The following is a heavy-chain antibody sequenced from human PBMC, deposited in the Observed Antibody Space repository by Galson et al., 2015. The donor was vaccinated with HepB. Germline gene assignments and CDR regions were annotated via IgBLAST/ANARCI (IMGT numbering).Heavy chain of an antibody. CDR2: ITSSGSTT. Sequence: SLRLSCAASGFSFSSYAMSWVRQAPGKGLEWVSGITSSGSTTFYADSVKGRFTISRDSSKNTLYLQMNSLRAEDTAVYYCAKEIGSGYAREAGDFDYWGQGTLVTVSS. J-gene: IGHJ4*02. CDR3: AKEIGSGYAREAGDFDY. V-gene: IGHV3-23*01. D-gene: IGHD2-15*01. CDR1: GFSFSSYA.